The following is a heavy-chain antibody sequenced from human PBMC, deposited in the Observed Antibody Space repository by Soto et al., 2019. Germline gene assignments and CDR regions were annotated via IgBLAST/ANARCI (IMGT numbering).Heavy chain of an antibody. V-gene: IGHV1-69*01. CDR1: GGTFSTHA. Sequence: QVQLVQSGAEVRKPGSSVKVSCKASGGTFSTHAISWVRQAPGQGLEWMGGIIPIFGTANHAQKFQGRVTISADASTSTAYMELSSLRSEDTAIYYCARGWGYDSSDYYYAYWGQGTLVIFSS. CDR2: IIPIFGTA. CDR3: ARGWGYDSSDYYYAY. D-gene: IGHD3-22*01. J-gene: IGHJ4*02.